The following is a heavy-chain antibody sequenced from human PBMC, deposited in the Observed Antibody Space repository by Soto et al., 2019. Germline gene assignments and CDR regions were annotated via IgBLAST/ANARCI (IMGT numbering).Heavy chain of an antibody. Sequence: GASVKVSCKASGGTFGSHGIAWVRQAPGQGLEWMGGLIAMLGTPTYARKVQGRATITADESLTSSYLELRSLRSEDTAVYFCARRAMANFCYWGQGTVVTVSS. CDR3: ARRAMANFCY. CDR2: LIAMLGTP. D-gene: IGHD3-3*01. J-gene: IGHJ4*02. CDR1: GGTFGSHG. V-gene: IGHV1-69*13.